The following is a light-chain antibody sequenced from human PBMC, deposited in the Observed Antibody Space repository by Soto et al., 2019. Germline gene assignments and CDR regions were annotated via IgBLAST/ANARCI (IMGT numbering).Light chain of an antibody. CDR3: PSYDSSLSGLV. J-gene: IGLJ1*01. Sequence: QSVLTQPPSVSGAPGQRVTISCTGSSSNIGAGYDVHWYQQLPGTAPKLLIYGNNNRPSGVPDRFSGSKSGTSASLAITGLQAEDEAYYYCPSYDSSLSGLVFGTGTKLTVL. V-gene: IGLV1-40*01. CDR2: GNN. CDR1: SSNIGAGYD.